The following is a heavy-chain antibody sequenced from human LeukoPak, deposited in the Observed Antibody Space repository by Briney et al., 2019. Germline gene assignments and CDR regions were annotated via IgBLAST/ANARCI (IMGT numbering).Heavy chain of an antibody. D-gene: IGHD2-2*02. V-gene: IGHV2-5*02. Sequence: SGPTLVRPTQTLTLTCTFSGFSLSTSGVGVGWIRQPPGKALEWLALIYWDDDKRYSPSLKSRLTITKDTSKNQVVLTMTNMDPVDTATYYCAHSRGCSSTSCHRPDVEYFQHWGQGTLVTVSS. CDR3: AHSRGCSSTSCHRPDVEYFQH. CDR2: IYWDDDK. CDR1: GFSLSTSGVG. J-gene: IGHJ1*01.